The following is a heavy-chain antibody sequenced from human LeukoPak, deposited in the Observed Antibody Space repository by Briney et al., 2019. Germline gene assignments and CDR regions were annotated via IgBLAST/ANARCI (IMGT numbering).Heavy chain of an antibody. CDR2: IKGEGSYT. D-gene: IGHD5-24*01. J-gene: IGHJ4*02. V-gene: IGHV3-7*01. CDR3: ARWRWAQSEFEY. Sequence: GGSLRLSCTASGFTFRTYWMSWVRQAPGKGHEWVASIKGEGSYTEHVDSVKSRFTISRVNAKNSLDLQMISRRVEDTVVYYCARWRWAQSEFEYWGRGTLVTVSS. CDR1: GFTFRTYW.